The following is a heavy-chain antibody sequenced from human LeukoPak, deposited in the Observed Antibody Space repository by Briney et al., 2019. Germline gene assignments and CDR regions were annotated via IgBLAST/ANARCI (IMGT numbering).Heavy chain of an antibody. J-gene: IGHJ4*02. V-gene: IGHV3-7*01. CDR3: ARAREITVSGTDYFDL. CDR1: GFRFSNHW. D-gene: IGHD6-19*01. CDR2: IKHDGSGP. Sequence: GSLRLSCAASGFRFSNHWMTWVRQAPGKGLEWVANIKHDGSGPSYLDSVKGRFTISRDNARNSLSLEMSSLRAEDTAVHYCARAREITVSGTDYFDLWGQGTLVTVSS.